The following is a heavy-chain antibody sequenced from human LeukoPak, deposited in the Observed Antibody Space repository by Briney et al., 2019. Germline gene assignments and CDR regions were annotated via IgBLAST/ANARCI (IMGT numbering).Heavy chain of an antibody. J-gene: IGHJ6*04. CDR1: GFTFSSYA. D-gene: IGHD2-2*01. CDR2: ISYDGSNK. Sequence: GGSLRLSCAASGFTFSSYAMHWVRQAPGKGLEWVAVISYDGSNKYYADSVKGRFTISRDNSRNTLYLQMNSLRAEDTAVYYCGRDRSQVPADLYYYYYGMDVWGKGTTVTVSS. V-gene: IGHV3-30*04. CDR3: GRDRSQVPADLYYYYYGMDV.